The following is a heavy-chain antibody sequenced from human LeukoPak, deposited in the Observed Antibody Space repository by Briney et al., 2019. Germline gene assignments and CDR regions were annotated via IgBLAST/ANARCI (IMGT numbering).Heavy chain of an antibody. CDR2: IYYSGST. V-gene: IGHV4-30-4*01. CDR3: AREIPVNYYGSGSLVDY. CDR1: GGSISSGDYY. J-gene: IGHJ4*02. Sequence: SQTLSLTCTVSGGSISSGDYYWSWIRQPPGKGLEWIGYIYYSGSTYYNPSLKSRVIISVDTSKNQFSLKLSSVTAADTAVYYCAREIPVNYYGSGSLVDYWGQGTLVTVSS. D-gene: IGHD3-10*01.